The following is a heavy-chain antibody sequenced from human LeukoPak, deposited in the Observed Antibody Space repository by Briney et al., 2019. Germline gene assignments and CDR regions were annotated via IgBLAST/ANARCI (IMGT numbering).Heavy chain of an antibody. Sequence: GASVKVSCKASGYTFTSYYMHWVRQAPGQGLEWMGIINPSGGSTSYAQKFQGRVTMTIDTSTSTVYMELSSVRSEDTAVYYCARDLPVLGYYYYYGMDVWGQGTTVTVSS. D-gene: IGHD2-15*01. V-gene: IGHV1-46*01. CDR2: INPSGGST. J-gene: IGHJ6*02. CDR1: GYTFTSYY. CDR3: ARDLPVLGYYYYYGMDV.